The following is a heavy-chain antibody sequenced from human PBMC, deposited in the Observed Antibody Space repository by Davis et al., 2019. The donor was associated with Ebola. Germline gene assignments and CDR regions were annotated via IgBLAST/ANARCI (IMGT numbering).Heavy chain of an antibody. CDR2: IYPGDSDT. D-gene: IGHD4-17*01. J-gene: IGHJ4*02. Sequence: PGGSLRLSCKGSGYSFTRYWIGWVRQMPGKSLEWMGIIYPGDSDTRYSPSFQGQVTISADRSISTAYLQWSSLKASDTAMYYCARQTTVTTDFDYWGQGTLVTVSS. V-gene: IGHV5-51*01. CDR3: ARQTTVTTDFDY. CDR1: GYSFTRYW.